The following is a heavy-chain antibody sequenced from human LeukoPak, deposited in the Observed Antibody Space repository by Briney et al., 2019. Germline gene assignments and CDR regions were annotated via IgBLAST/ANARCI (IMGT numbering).Heavy chain of an antibody. CDR1: GGSISSSSYY. CDR3: ARQGGVLCGYSYGSCFL. Sequence: PSETLSLTCTVSGGSISSSSYYWGWIRQPPGKGLEWIGSIYYSGSTYYNPSLKSRVTISVDTSKNQFSLKLSSVTAADTAVYYCARQGGVLCGYSYGSCFLWGQGTLVTVSS. V-gene: IGHV4-39*01. CDR2: IYYSGST. J-gene: IGHJ4*02. D-gene: IGHD5-18*01.